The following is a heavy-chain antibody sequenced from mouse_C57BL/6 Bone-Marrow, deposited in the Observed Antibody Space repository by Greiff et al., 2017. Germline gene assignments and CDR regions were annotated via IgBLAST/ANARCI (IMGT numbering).Heavy chain of an antibody. V-gene: IGHV1-9*01. Sequence: QVQLKQSGAALMKPGASVKLSCKATGYTFTGYWIEWVKQRPGHGLEWIGEILPGSGSTNYNGKFKGKATFTADTSSNTAYMQLSSLTTEDSAIYYCARSRLLRFAYWGQGTLVTVSA. CDR3: ARSRLLRFAY. D-gene: IGHD2-3*01. CDR2: ILPGSGST. J-gene: IGHJ3*01. CDR1: GYTFTGYW.